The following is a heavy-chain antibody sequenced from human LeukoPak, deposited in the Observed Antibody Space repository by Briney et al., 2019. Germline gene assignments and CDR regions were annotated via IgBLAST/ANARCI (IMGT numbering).Heavy chain of an antibody. Sequence: GGTLRLSCAASGFTFSDYWMSWVREAPGKGLEWVANIKQDGSAKYYVDSVKGRFTISRDNAKNSLYLQMNSLRDDDTAVYYCARLSYDSGTHYTVYKYWGQGTLVTVSS. CDR1: GFTFSDYW. J-gene: IGHJ4*02. V-gene: IGHV3-7*01. CDR2: IKQDGSAK. D-gene: IGHD3-10*01. CDR3: ARLSYDSGTHYTVYKY.